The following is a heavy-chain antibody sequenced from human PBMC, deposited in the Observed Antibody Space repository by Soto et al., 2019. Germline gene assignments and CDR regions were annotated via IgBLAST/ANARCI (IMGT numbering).Heavy chain of an antibody. D-gene: IGHD6-19*01. V-gene: IGHV4-4*02. J-gene: IGHJ4*02. CDR1: GGSISSNNW. CDR3: ARAASSAWIFDY. Sequence: SETLSLTCAVSGGSISSNNWWSWVRQPPGKGLEWIGEIFHSGSTHYSPSLRSRVSISVDTSKKQFSLRLSSVTAADTAVYYCARAASSAWIFDYWGRGILVTVS. CDR2: IFHSGST.